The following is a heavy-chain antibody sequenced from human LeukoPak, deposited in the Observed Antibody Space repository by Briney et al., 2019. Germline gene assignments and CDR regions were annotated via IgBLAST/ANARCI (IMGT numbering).Heavy chain of an antibody. D-gene: IGHD3-3*01. CDR1: GFTFSSYS. Sequence: PGGSLRLSCAASGFTFSSYSMNWVRQAPGKGLEWVSSISSSSSYIYYADSVKGRFTISRDNAKNSLYLQMNSLRAEDTAVYDCARDGITIFGVVIIDYYYGMDVWGQGTTVTVSS. CDR2: ISSSSSYI. V-gene: IGHV3-21*01. CDR3: ARDGITIFGVVIIDYYYGMDV. J-gene: IGHJ6*02.